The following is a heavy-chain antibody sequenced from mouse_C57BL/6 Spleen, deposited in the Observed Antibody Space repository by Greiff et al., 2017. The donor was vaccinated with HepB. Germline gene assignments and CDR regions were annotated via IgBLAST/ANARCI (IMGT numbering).Heavy chain of an antibody. J-gene: IGHJ1*03. V-gene: IGHV1-7*01. D-gene: IGHD1-1*01. CDR2: INPSSGYT. CDR3: ARHYGSSYWYFDV. Sequence: VQLQQSGAELAKPGASVKLSCKASGYTFTSYWMHWVKQRPGQGLEWIGYINPSSGYTKYNQKFKDKATLTADKSSSTAFMQLSSLTYEDSAVYYCARHYGSSYWYFDVWGTGTTVTVSS. CDR1: GYTFTSYW.